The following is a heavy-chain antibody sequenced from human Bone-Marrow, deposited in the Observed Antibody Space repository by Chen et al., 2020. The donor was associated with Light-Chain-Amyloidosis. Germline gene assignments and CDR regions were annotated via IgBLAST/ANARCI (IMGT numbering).Heavy chain of an antibody. V-gene: IGHV3-30*18. D-gene: IGHD3-3*01. Sequence: VQLVESGGGVVQPGRSLRLSCAASGFTFSSYGMHWVRQAPGKGLEWVAVISYDGSNKYYADSVKGRFTISRDNSKNTLYLQMNSLRAEDTAVYYCAKDSYYDFWSGYYTASYYYGMDVWGQGTTVTVSS. CDR3: AKDSYYDFWSGYYTASYYYGMDV. CDR1: GFTFSSYG. J-gene: IGHJ6*02. CDR2: ISYDGSNK.